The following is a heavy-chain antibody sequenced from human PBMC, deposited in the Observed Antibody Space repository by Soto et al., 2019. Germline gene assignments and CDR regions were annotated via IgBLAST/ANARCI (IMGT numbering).Heavy chain of an antibody. V-gene: IGHV4-61*01. CDR2: ISHSGSI. J-gene: IGHJ3*02. CDR1: GGSVSNSQYF. D-gene: IGHD3-3*01. CDR3: ALGDLFLGPIEDAFDI. Sequence: SETLSLTCTVSGGSVSNSQYFWVWLRQPPGKGLEWIGYISHSGSIRYNPSLNSPVTISVDTSRNQFSLRLPSVTAADTAVYYCALGDLFLGPIEDAFDIWGQGTMVTVS.